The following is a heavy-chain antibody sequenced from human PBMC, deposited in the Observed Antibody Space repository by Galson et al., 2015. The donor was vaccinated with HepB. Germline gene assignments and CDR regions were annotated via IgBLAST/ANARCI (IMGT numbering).Heavy chain of an antibody. D-gene: IGHD3-16*01. CDR3: AKGWGKVAGPPHYHYGMDV. CDR1: GFTFSNYA. J-gene: IGHJ6*02. CDR2: ISHDGSNI. V-gene: IGHV3-30*18. Sequence: SLRLSCAASGFTFSNYALHWVRQAPGKGLEWVAVISHDGSNIFYADSVKGRFTISRDNSKNMLYLQMNSLRAEDTAVYFCAKGWGKVAGPPHYHYGMDVWGRGTTVTVSS.